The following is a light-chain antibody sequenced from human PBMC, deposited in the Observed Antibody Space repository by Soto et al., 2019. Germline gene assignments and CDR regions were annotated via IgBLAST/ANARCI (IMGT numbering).Light chain of an antibody. V-gene: IGLV2-8*01. CDR3: SSYAGSNNLV. CDR1: SSDVGGYNY. CDR2: DVS. Sequence: QSALTQPPSASGSPGQSVTISCTGTSSDVGGYNYVSWYQQHPGKAPKLIIYDVSKRPSGVPDRFSGSKSGNTASLTVSGLQAEDEADYYCSSYAGSNNLVFGGGTKLTVL. J-gene: IGLJ2*01.